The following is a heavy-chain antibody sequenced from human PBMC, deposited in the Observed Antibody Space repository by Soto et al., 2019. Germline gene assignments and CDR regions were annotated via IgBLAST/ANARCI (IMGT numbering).Heavy chain of an antibody. CDR2: IKSKTDGGTT. Sequence: EVQLVESGGGLVQPGGSLRLSCVASGFSFSNAWMSWVRQAPGKGLEWVGRIKSKTDGGTTAYAPPVKGRFTISRDYSKNLLYLQMNNLKIEDTAVYYCTTDDPINRHWGQGTLVTVSS. CDR1: GFSFSNAW. V-gene: IGHV3-15*01. CDR3: TTDDPINRH. J-gene: IGHJ4*02.